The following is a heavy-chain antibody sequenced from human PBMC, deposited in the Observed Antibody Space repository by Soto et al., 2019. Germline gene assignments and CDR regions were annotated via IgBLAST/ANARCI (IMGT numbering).Heavy chain of an antibody. D-gene: IGHD3-22*01. CDR1: CVSVRNGLYY. V-gene: IGHV4-61*01. Sequence: QVQLQESGPGLLKPSETLSLTCTVSCVSVRNGLYYWNWVRQPPGKGLEWIGYVYVGGSTNYNPSLKSRVTISLATSKNQVSLRLNSVNAADTAVYYCARVQDSRDGYTEFFDSWGQGTLVTVSS. CDR3: ARVQDSRDGYTEFFDS. CDR2: VYVGGST. J-gene: IGHJ5*01.